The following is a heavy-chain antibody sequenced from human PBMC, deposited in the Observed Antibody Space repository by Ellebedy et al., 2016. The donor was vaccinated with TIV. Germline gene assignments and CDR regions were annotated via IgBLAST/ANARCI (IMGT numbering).Heavy chain of an antibody. CDR2: IKGDGSEK. Sequence: ETLSLXXAVYGGSFSGYFWTWVRRAPGGGLEWVANIKGDGSEKFYGDSVKGRFTISRDNANNSLYLQMNTLRAEDTAVYYCARDGGYCGSTSCRDFYYYSGIDVWGQGTTVTVS. CDR1: GGSFSGYF. D-gene: IGHD2-2*03. CDR3: ARDGGYCGSTSCRDFYYYSGIDV. V-gene: IGHV3-7*01. J-gene: IGHJ6*02.